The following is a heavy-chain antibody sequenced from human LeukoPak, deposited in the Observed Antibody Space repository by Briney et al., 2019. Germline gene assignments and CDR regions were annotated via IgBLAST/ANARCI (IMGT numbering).Heavy chain of an antibody. D-gene: IGHD1-7*01. CDR1: GGSFSGYY. J-gene: IGHJ4*02. Sequence: SETLSLTCAVYGGSFSGYYWSWIRQPPGKGLEWIGEINHSGSTNCNPSLKSRVTISVDTSKKQFSLRLSSVTAADTAVYYWARGPITGTTMDYWGQGALVTVSS. CDR2: INHSGST. CDR3: ARGPITGTTMDY. V-gene: IGHV4-34*01.